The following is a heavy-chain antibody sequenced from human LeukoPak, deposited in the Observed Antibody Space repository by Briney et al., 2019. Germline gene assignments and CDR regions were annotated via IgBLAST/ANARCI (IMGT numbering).Heavy chain of an antibody. CDR1: GYTFTGYY. J-gene: IGHJ4*02. CDR2: INPNSGGT. V-gene: IGHV1-2*06. D-gene: IGHD3-22*01. Sequence: ASVKVSCKASGYTFTGYYMHWVRQAPGQGLEWMGRINPNSGGTNYAQKFQGRVTMTRDTSISTAYMELSRLRSDDTAVYYCARGEYDYDSRFDYWGQGTLVTVSS. CDR3: ARGEYDYDSRFDY.